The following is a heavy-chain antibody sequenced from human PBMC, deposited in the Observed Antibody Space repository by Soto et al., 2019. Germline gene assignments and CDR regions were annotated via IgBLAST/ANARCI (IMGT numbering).Heavy chain of an antibody. D-gene: IGHD2-2*02. CDR3: ARDLASTSCYTLCAYYYGMDV. J-gene: IGHJ6*02. Sequence: ASVKVSCKASGYTFTGYYMHWVRQAPGQGLEWMGWINPNSGGTNYAQKFQGWVTMTRDTSISTAYMELSRLRSDDTAVYYCARDLASTSCYTLCAYYYGMDVWGQGTTVTVSS. V-gene: IGHV1-2*04. CDR1: GYTFTGYY. CDR2: INPNSGGT.